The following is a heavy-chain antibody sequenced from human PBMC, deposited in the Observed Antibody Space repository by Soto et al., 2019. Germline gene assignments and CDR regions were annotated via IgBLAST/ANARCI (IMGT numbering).Heavy chain of an antibody. Sequence: SETLSLTCAVYGGSFSDYSWNWNWIRQPPGKGLEWIGEINHSGSTSHNPSLKSRVTLSLDTSKNQFSLKLSSVTAADTAVYYCARGEYDILTGRNWFDPWGQGTLVTVPQ. CDR3: ARGEYDILTGRNWFDP. J-gene: IGHJ5*02. V-gene: IGHV4-34*01. CDR2: INHSGST. CDR1: GGSFSDYSWN. D-gene: IGHD3-9*01.